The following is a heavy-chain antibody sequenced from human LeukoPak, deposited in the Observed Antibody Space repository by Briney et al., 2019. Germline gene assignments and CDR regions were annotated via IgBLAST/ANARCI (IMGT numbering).Heavy chain of an antibody. CDR1: GFTFSSYG. CDR2: IRNDGSNK. J-gene: IGHJ6*02. CDR3: ARDPHIVVVTAILNYYGMDV. Sequence: PGGSLRLSCAASGFTFSSYGMHWVRQAPGKGLEWVSVIRNDGSNKYYADSVKGRFTISRDNSKNTLYLQMNSLRAEDTAVYYCARDPHIVVVTAILNYYGMDVWGQGTTVSVSS. D-gene: IGHD2-21*02. V-gene: IGHV3-33*01.